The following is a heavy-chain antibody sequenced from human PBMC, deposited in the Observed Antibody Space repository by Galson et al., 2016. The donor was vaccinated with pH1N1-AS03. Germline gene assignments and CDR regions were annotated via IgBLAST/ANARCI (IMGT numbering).Heavy chain of an antibody. CDR2: VSYSGST. D-gene: IGHD3-3*02. CDR1: GTSVISGSYY. Sequence: SETLSLTCTVSGTSVISGSYYWRWIRQPPGERLEWIGYVSYSGSTNYNTPLKSRVTISVDTSNNQFSLRLSSVTAADTAVYFCSSSPYYPFWIGYTPLDFWGQGTLVTVSS. CDR3: SSSPYYPFWIGYTPLDF. V-gene: IGHV4-61*01. J-gene: IGHJ4*02.